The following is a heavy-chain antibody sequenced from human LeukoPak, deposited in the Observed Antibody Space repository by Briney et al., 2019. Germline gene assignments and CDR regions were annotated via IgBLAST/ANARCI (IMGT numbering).Heavy chain of an antibody. J-gene: IGHJ6*02. D-gene: IGHD2-8*01. Sequence: GASVKVSCKASGYTFTRYDINWVRQATGQGLEWMGWVNPNSGNTGYAQKFQGRVTITRDTSINTAYMELSSLRSEDTAVYYCARLYGVEYYYYGMDVWGQGTTVTVSS. CDR1: GYTFTRYD. CDR2: VNPNSGNT. V-gene: IGHV1-8*03. CDR3: ARLYGVEYYYYGMDV.